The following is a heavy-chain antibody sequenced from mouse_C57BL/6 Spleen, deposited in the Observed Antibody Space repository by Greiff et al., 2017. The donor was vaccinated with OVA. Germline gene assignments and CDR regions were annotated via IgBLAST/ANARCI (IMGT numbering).Heavy chain of an antibody. J-gene: IGHJ3*01. D-gene: IGHD2-4*01. Sequence: EVQLVESGGGLVKPGGSLKLSCAASGFTFSSYTMSWVRQTPEQRLEWVATISGGGGNTYYPDSVKGRFTISRDTAKNTLYLQMSRLRSEDTALYDCASSYDYGRTSAWFAYWGQGTLVTVSA. V-gene: IGHV5-9*01. CDR3: ASSYDYGRTSAWFAY. CDR2: ISGGGGNT. CDR1: GFTFSSYT.